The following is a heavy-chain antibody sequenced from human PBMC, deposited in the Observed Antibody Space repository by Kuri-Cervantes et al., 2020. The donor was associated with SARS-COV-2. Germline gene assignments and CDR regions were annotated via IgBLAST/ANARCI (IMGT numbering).Heavy chain of an antibody. D-gene: IGHD2-21*01. Sequence: SETLSLTCTVSGGSISSSSYYWGWIRQPPGKGLEWIGSIYYSGSTYYNPSLKSRVTISVDTSKNQFSLKLSSVTAADTAVYYCARVGVVIAIPDYWDQGTLVTVSS. J-gene: IGHJ4*02. CDR2: IYYSGST. CDR3: ARVGVVIAIPDY. V-gene: IGHV4-39*07. CDR1: GGSISSSSYY.